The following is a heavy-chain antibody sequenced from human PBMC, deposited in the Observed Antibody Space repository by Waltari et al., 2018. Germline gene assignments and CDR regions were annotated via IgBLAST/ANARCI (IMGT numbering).Heavy chain of an antibody. D-gene: IGHD4-17*01. V-gene: IGHV3-74*01. Sequence: EVQLVESGGGLVQPGGSLRLSCAASGFTYSMYWMHWVRQAPGKGLVSSSRSTSEGSTTSNADSVKGRFTISKDNAKNTVYLQMNSLRAEDTAIYYCARGARRTTVTTGWWYFDLWGRGTLVTVSS. CDR2: STSEGSTT. CDR1: GFTYSMYW. CDR3: ARGARRTTVTTGWWYFDL. J-gene: IGHJ2*01.